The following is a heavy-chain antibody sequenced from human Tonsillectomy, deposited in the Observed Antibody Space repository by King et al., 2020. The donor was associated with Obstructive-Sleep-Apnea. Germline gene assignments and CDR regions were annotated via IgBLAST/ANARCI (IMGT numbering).Heavy chain of an antibody. CDR1: DYTFTSYG. CDR3: ARDGVLGLVVVFDY. CDR2: ISAYNGKP. Sequence: QRVQSGAEVKKPGASVKVSCKSSDYTFTSYGISWVRQAPGQGLEGLGGISAYNGKPNYVQKLQGKVTMNTDKANSTAYMELRSLRSDDTAVYYCARDGVLGLVVVFDYWGQGTLVTVSS. D-gene: IGHD2-15*01. V-gene: IGHV1-18*04. J-gene: IGHJ4*02.